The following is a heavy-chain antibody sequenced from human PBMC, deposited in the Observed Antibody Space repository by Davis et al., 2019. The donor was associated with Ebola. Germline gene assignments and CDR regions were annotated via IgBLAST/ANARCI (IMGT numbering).Heavy chain of an antibody. V-gene: IGHV1-69*13. CDR3: ARDKHLMQPFDY. J-gene: IGHJ4*02. D-gene: IGHD6-13*01. Sequence: AASVKVSCKASGGTFSSYAISWVRQAPGQGLEWMGGIIPQKFQGRVTITADESTSTAYMELSSLRSEDTAVYYCARDKHLMQPFDYWGQGTLVTVSS. CDR2: IIP. CDR1: GGTFSSYA.